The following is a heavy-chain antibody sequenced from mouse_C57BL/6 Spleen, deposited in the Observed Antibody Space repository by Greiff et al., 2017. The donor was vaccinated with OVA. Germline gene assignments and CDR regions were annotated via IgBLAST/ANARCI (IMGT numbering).Heavy chain of an antibody. J-gene: IGHJ2*01. V-gene: IGHV5-17*01. CDR1: GFTFSDYG. Sequence: DVKLVESGGGLVKPGGSLKLSCAASGFTFSDYGMHWVRQAPEKGLEWVAYISSGSSTIYYADTVKGRFTISRDNAKNTLFLQMTSLRSEDTAMYYCARPYYDYDKRYYFDYWGQGTTLTVSS. CDR3: ARPYYDYDKRYYFDY. D-gene: IGHD2-4*01. CDR2: ISSGSSTI.